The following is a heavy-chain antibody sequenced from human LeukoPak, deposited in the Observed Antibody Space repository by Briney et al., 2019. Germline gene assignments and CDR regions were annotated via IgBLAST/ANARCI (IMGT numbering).Heavy chain of an antibody. CDR1: GYTFSAYA. V-gene: IGHV7-4-1*02. CDR3: AREAYLCSSGSCYLDS. J-gene: IGHJ4*02. Sequence: ASVKVSCKASGYTFSAYAINWVRQAPGQGLEWMGWINTNTGNPAYAQGFTGRFVFSLDTSVTTAYLQISSLQTEDTAVYYCAREAYLCSSGSCYLDSWGQGTLVSVS. CDR2: INTNTGNP. D-gene: IGHD2-2*01.